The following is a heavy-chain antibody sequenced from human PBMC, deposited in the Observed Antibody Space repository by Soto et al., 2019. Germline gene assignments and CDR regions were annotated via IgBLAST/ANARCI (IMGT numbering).Heavy chain of an antibody. Sequence: PSETLSLTCAVYGGSFSGYYWSWIRQPPGKGLEWIGEINHSGSTNYNPSLKSRVTISVDTSKNQFSLKLSSVTAADTAVYYCARGYDIVDYWGQGTLATVSS. CDR1: GGSFSGYY. V-gene: IGHV4-34*01. D-gene: IGHD3-9*01. CDR3: ARGYDIVDY. J-gene: IGHJ4*02. CDR2: INHSGST.